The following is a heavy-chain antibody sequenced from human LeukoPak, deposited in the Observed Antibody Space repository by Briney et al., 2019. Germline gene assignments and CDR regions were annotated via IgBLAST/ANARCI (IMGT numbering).Heavy chain of an antibody. CDR3: ATDRSSSWYRDFDY. J-gene: IGHJ4*02. CDR1: GYTFTDYY. Sequence: GASVKVSCKASGYTFTDYYMHWVQQAPGKGLEWMGRVDPEDGETIYAEKFQGRVTITADTSTDTAYMELSSLRSEDTAVYYCATDRSSSWYRDFDYWSQGTLVTVSS. CDR2: VDPEDGET. D-gene: IGHD6-13*01. V-gene: IGHV1-69-2*01.